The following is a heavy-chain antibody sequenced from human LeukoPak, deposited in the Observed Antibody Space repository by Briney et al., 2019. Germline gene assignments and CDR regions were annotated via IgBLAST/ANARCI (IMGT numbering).Heavy chain of an antibody. V-gene: IGHV1-46*01. Sequence: ASVNVSCKASGYTFTSYDINWVRQAPGQGLEWVGIINPSGGSTSYAQKFQGRVTMTRDTSTSTVYMELSSLRSEDTAVYYCATGIIVVVPAAMASPPYYWGQGTLVTVSS. D-gene: IGHD2-2*01. CDR1: GYTFTSYD. CDR2: INPSGGST. CDR3: ATGIIVVVPAAMASPPYY. J-gene: IGHJ4*02.